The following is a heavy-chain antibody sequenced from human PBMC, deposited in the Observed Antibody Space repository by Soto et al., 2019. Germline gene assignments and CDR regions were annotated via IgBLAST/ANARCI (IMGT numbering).Heavy chain of an antibody. D-gene: IGHD3-3*01. CDR2: ITGDSSYI. V-gene: IGHV3-21*01. J-gene: IGHJ5*02. Sequence: PGGSLRLSCAASGFTFSSYTMNWVRQAPGKGLEWVSSITGDSSYIYYADSVKGRFTISRDNAKNSLYLQMDSLRAEDMAVYYCAREPQIYDFWSGSYNWFDPWGQGTLVTVSS. CDR1: GFTFSSYT. CDR3: AREPQIYDFWSGSYNWFDP.